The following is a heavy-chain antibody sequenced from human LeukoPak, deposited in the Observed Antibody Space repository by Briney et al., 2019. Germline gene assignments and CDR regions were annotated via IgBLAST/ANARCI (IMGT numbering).Heavy chain of an antibody. D-gene: IGHD4-23*01. CDR2: IYYSGST. J-gene: IGHJ4*02. Sequence: SETLSLTCTVSGGSISSSSYYWGWIRQPPGKGLEWIGSIYYSGSTYYNPSLKSRVTISVDTSKNQFSLILNSVTAADTAVYYCARDSRGGNSYYFDSWGQGTLVTVSS. CDR1: GGSISSSSYY. V-gene: IGHV4-39*07. CDR3: ARDSRGGNSYYFDS.